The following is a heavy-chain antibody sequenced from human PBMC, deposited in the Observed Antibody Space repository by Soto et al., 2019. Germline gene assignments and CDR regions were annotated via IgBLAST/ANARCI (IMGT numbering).Heavy chain of an antibody. Sequence: RLSCAASGFTFSSYSMNWVRQAPGKGLEWVSSISSSSSYIYYADSVKGRFTIPRDNAKNSLYLQMNSLRAEDTAVYYCASRAAIFVHFDYWGQGTLVTVSS. D-gene: IGHD2-2*01. J-gene: IGHJ4*02. CDR2: ISSSSSYI. CDR1: GFTFSSYS. CDR3: ASRAAIFVHFDY. V-gene: IGHV3-21*01.